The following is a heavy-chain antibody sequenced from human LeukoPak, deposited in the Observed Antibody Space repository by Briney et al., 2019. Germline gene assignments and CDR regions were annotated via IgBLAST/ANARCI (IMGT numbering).Heavy chain of an antibody. CDR1: GFTFSSHW. V-gene: IGHV3-74*01. CDR2: IQTDGSST. J-gene: IGHJ5*02. CDR3: ARDRPHNWFDP. Sequence: GSLSLSCAASGFTFSSHWMHWVRQAPGKGRVWVSGIQTDGSSTDYADSVKGRFTISRDNAKSTLYLQMNSLRAEDTAVYYCARDRPHNWFDPWGQGTLVTVSS.